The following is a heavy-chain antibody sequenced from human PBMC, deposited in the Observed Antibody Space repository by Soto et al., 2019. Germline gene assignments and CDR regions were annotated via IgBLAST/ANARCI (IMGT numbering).Heavy chain of an antibody. D-gene: IGHD5-12*01. CDR3: AREYSGYDYYYYMDV. CDR1: GYTFTSYA. CDR2: INAGNGNT. Sequence: GASVKVSCKASGYTFTSYAMHWVRQAPGQRLEWMGWINAGNGNTKYSQKLQGRVTITRDTSASTAYMELSSLRSEDTAVYYCAREYSGYDYYYYMDVWGKGTTVTVSS. J-gene: IGHJ6*03. V-gene: IGHV1-3*01.